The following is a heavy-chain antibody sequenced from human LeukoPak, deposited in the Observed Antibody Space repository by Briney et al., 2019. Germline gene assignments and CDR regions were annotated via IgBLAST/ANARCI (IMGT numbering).Heavy chain of an antibody. D-gene: IGHD6-19*01. V-gene: IGHV1-18*01. J-gene: IGHJ4*02. CDR2: ISAYNGNT. Sequence: ASVKVSCKASGYTFTSYGISWVRQAPGQGLEWMGWISAYNGNTNYAQKLQGRVTMTTDTSTSTAYMELGSLRSDDTAVYYCARDSVGYSSGWYPFDYWGQGTLVTVSS. CDR3: ARDSVGYSSGWYPFDY. CDR1: GYTFTSYG.